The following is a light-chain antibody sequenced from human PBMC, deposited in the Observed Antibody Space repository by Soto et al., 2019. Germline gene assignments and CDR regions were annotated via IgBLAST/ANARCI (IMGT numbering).Light chain of an antibody. CDR3: AGWDDSLNGYV. CDR1: SSNIGNNA. J-gene: IGLJ1*01. Sequence: QSVLTQPPSVSEAPRQRVKISCSGSSSNIGNNAVNWYQQLPGKAPKLLIYYDDLLPSGVSDRFSGSKSGTSASLPISGLQSEDEADYYCAGWDDSLNGYVFGTGTKLTVL. V-gene: IGLV1-36*01. CDR2: YDD.